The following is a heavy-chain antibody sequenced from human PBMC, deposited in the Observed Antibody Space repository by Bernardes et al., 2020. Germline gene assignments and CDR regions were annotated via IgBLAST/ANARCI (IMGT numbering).Heavy chain of an antibody. CDR2: INHSGTT. J-gene: IGHJ6*03. CDR3: ARGFRKLRYGYYYYYMDV. V-gene: IGHV4-34*01. Sequence: SETLSLTCAVYGGAFSGYYWSWIRQPPGKGLEWIGEINHSGTTNYNPSLNSRVTTSVDTSKNQFSLKLSSVTAADTAVYYCARGFRKLRYGYYYYYMDVWGKGTTVTVSS. D-gene: IGHD3-9*01. CDR1: GGAFSGYY.